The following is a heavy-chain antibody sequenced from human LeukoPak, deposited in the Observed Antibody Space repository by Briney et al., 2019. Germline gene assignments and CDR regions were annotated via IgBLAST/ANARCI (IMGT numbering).Heavy chain of an antibody. D-gene: IGHD3-9*01. J-gene: IGHJ4*02. Sequence: SETLSLTCTVSGGYISSYYWSWIRQPPGKGLEWIGYIYYSGSTNYNPSLKSRVTISVDTSKNQFSLKLNSVTAADTAVYYCARVTGYMIEDYFDYWGQGILVTVSS. CDR1: GGYISSYY. CDR2: IYYSGST. CDR3: ARVTGYMIEDYFDY. V-gene: IGHV4-59*01.